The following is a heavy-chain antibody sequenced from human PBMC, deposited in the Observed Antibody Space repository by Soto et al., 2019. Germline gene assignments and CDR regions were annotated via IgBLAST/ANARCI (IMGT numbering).Heavy chain of an antibody. D-gene: IGHD1-26*01. V-gene: IGHV3-23*01. CDR2: INGSGSST. CDR1: GFTFSSYV. J-gene: IGHJ4*02. CDR3: AKIHRGQLGATFDY. Sequence: EVQLLESGGGLVQPGGSLRLSCAASGFTFSSYVMSWVRQAPGKGLEWVSAINGSGSSTYYADSVKGRFTISRDNSKNTLYVQMSSLRGEDTAVYYCAKIHRGQLGATFDYLGQGTLVTVSS.